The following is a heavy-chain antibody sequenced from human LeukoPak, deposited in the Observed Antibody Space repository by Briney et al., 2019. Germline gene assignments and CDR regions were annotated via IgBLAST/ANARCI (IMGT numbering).Heavy chain of an antibody. J-gene: IGHJ4*02. CDR2: IYSGGST. V-gene: IGHV3-66*01. D-gene: IGHD6-13*01. CDR1: GFTVSSNY. Sequence: GGSLRPSCAASGFTVSSNYMSWVRQAPGKGLEWVSVIYSGGSTYYAGSVKGRFTISRDNSKNTLYLQMNSLRAEDTAVYYCARGQLVPFDYWGQGTLVTVSS. CDR3: ARGQLVPFDY.